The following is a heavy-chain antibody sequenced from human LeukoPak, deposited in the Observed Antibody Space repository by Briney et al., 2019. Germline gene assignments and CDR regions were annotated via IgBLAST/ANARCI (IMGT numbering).Heavy chain of an antibody. Sequence: PSETLSLTCTVSGGSVSGNYWSWIRQPPGKELEWIGYIYYSGGTSYNPSLKSRVTLSVDTSKNQISLKLTSVTAADTAVYCCARRFTGDSFDYWGQGILVTVSS. CDR2: IYYSGGT. D-gene: IGHD2-21*02. J-gene: IGHJ4*02. CDR1: GGSVSGNY. CDR3: ARRFTGDSFDY. V-gene: IGHV4-59*02.